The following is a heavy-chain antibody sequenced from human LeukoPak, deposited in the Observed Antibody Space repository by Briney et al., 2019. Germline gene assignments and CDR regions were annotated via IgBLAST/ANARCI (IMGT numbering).Heavy chain of an antibody. V-gene: IGHV3-21*01. Sequence: GGSLRLPCAASGFTFSSYSMNWVRQAPGKGLEWVSSISSSSSYIYYADSVKGRFTISRDNAKNSLSLQMNSLRAEDTAVYYCARDRGSVLRFLEWLLGPDYWGRGTLVTVSS. D-gene: IGHD3-3*01. CDR1: GFTFSSYS. CDR2: ISSSSSYI. CDR3: ARDRGSVLRFLEWLLGPDY. J-gene: IGHJ4*02.